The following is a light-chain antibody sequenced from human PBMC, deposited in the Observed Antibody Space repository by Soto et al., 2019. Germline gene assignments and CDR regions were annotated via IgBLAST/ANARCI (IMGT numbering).Light chain of an antibody. CDR3: AAWDDSLNGYV. V-gene: IGLV1-44*01. CDR1: SSNIGSNT. CDR2: SNN. Sequence: QSGPAQPPAGSGSPGQRVTISCSGSSSNIGSNTVKWYQQLPGTAPKLLIYSNNQRPSGVPDRFSDSKSGTSASLAISGLQSEDEADYYCAAWDDSLNGYVFGTGTKVTVL. J-gene: IGLJ1*01.